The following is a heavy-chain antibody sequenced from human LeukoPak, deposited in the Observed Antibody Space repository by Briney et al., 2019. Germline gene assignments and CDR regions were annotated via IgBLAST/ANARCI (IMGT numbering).Heavy chain of an antibody. CDR1: GGTFSSYA. CDR2: IIPIFGTA. J-gene: IGHJ4*02. Sequence: ASVKVSCKASGGTFSSYAISWVRQAPGQGLEWMGGIIPIFGTANYAQKFQGRVTITTDESTSTAYMELSSLRSEDTAVYYCAREENSGSYLDYWGQGTLVTVSS. CDR3: AREENSGSYLDY. V-gene: IGHV1-69*05. D-gene: IGHD1-26*01.